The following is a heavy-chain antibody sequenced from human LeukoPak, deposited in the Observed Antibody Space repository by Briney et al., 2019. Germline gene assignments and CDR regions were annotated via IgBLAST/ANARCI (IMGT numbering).Heavy chain of an antibody. V-gene: IGHV3-48*04. CDR2: ISSSSTTT. CDR1: GFTFSNYS. D-gene: IGHD3-9*01. J-gene: IGHJ4*02. Sequence: GGSLRLSCAASGFTFSNYSMNWVRQAPGKGLEWISYISSSSTTTKYADSVKGRFTISRDNAKNSLYLQMNSLRAEDTAVYYCARSYDILWWGQGTLVTVSS. CDR3: ARSYDILW.